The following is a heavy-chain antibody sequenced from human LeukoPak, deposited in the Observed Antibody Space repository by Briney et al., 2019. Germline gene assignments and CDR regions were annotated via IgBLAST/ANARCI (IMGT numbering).Heavy chain of an antibody. Sequence: GGSLRLSCAASGFSFSTYTMSWVRQAPGKGLEWVSAITGSGDATSYADSVRGRFTISRDNSKNTLYLQMNSLRAEDTAVYSCAKAAVIIGLAAFDTWGQGTMVTVSS. J-gene: IGHJ3*02. CDR3: AKAAVIIGLAAFDT. CDR2: ITGSGDAT. D-gene: IGHD2-21*01. CDR1: GFSFSTYT. V-gene: IGHV3-23*01.